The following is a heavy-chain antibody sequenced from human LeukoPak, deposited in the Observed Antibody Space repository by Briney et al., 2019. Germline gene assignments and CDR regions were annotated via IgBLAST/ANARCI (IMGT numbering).Heavy chain of an antibody. CDR2: ISAYNGNT. CDR3: ARGGWFGWFDP. Sequence: SVKVSCKTSGYLFISYGINWVRQAPGQGLEWMGWISAYNGNTNYAQKLQGRVTMTTDTSTSTAYMELRSLRSDDTAVYYCARGGWFGWFDPWGQGTLVTVSS. D-gene: IGHD2-15*01. J-gene: IGHJ5*02. CDR1: GYLFISYG. V-gene: IGHV1-18*01.